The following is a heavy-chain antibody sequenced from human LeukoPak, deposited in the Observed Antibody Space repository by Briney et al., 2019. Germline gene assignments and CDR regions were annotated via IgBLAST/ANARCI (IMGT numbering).Heavy chain of an antibody. Sequence: SETLSLTCTVSGGSISSRSYYWGWIRQPPGKGREWIGSIYYSGSTYYNPSLKSRVTISVDTSKNQFSLKLSSVTAADTAVYYCASTSPYDSSGYYLAGAFDIWGQGTMVTVSS. J-gene: IGHJ3*02. D-gene: IGHD3-22*01. V-gene: IGHV4-39*07. CDR2: IYYSGST. CDR1: GGSISSRSYY. CDR3: ASTSPYDSSGYYLAGAFDI.